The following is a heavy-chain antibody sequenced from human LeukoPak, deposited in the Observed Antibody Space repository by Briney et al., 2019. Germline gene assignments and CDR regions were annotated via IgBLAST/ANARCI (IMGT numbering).Heavy chain of an antibody. Sequence: GGSLRLSCAASGSTVSSNYMSWVRQAPGKGLEWVSSIYSGDSAHYADSVKGRFTISRDNSRNMLYVHMNNLRAEDTAVYYCARLRRGMTSGDYFDYWGQGTLVTVSS. CDR2: IYSGDSA. J-gene: IGHJ4*02. CDR1: GSTVSSNY. CDR3: ARLRRGMTSGDYFDY. D-gene: IGHD1-14*01. V-gene: IGHV3-53*01.